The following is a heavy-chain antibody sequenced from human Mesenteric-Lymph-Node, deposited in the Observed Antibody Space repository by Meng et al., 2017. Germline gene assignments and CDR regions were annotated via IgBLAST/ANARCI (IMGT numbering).Heavy chain of an antibody. CDR3: ARDEYSSGQRGNWFDP. V-gene: IGHV3-74*01. CDR1: GFTLSSYW. Sequence: GESLKTPCATPGFTLSSYWMHWVRQTPGKGLVWVSRINSDGSSTAYADSVKGRFTVSRDNAKNTLYLQMNSLRAEDTAVYYCARDEYSSGQRGNWFDPWGQGTLVTVSS. J-gene: IGHJ5*02. D-gene: IGHD3-22*01. CDR2: INSDGSST.